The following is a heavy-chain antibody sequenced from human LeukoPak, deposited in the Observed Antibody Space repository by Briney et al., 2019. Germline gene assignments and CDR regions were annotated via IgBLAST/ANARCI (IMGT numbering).Heavy chain of an antibody. Sequence: SETLSLTCTVSGYSISSGYYWGWIRPPPGKGLEWIGSIYHSGSTYYNPSLKSRVTISVDTSKNQFSLKLSSVTAADTAVYYCARSAGSSSGWYELPDYYYYMDVWGKGTTVTVSS. J-gene: IGHJ6*03. CDR1: GYSISSGYY. V-gene: IGHV4-38-2*02. CDR3: ARSAGSSSGWYELPDYYYYMDV. CDR2: IYHSGST. D-gene: IGHD6-19*01.